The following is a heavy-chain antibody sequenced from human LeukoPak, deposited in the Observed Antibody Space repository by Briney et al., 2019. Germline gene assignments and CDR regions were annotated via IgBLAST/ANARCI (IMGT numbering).Heavy chain of an antibody. CDR2: IYHSGRT. V-gene: IGHV4-38-2*02. Sequence: SETLSLTCTVSGYSISSGYYWGWIRQPPGKGLEWIGSIYHSGRTFYNPSLKSRVTISVDTSKNQFSLKLSSVTAADTAVYYCARVKHRDPYYYYYMDVWGKGTTVTVSS. CDR1: GYSISSGYY. J-gene: IGHJ6*03. D-gene: IGHD5-24*01. CDR3: ARVKHRDPYYYYYMDV.